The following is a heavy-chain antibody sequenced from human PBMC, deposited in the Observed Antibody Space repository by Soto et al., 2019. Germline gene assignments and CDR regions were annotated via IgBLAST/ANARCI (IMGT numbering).Heavy chain of an antibody. J-gene: IGHJ4*02. V-gene: IGHV4-4*02. D-gene: IGHD3-10*01. Sequence: PSETLSLTCAVSCGSISSNNWWSWVRQPPGKGLEWIGEIHHSGSTNYNPSLKSRVTISVDKSKNQFSLTLSSVTAADTAVYYCARAPSPFFMGDYWGQGTLVAVSS. CDR2: IHHSGST. CDR3: ARAPSPFFMGDY. CDR1: CGSISSNNW.